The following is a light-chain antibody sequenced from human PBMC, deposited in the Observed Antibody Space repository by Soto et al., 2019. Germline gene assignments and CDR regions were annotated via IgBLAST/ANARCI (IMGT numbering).Light chain of an antibody. V-gene: IGKV3-11*01. CDR2: DAS. J-gene: IGKJ5*01. Sequence: EVVLTQPPATLSLSPGERATLSCRTSQSVSSYLAWYQQKPGQAPRLLIYDASNRATGIPARFSGSGSGTDFTLTISRLEPEDFAVYYCQQRMIWPPITFGQGTRLEIK. CDR3: QQRMIWPPIT. CDR1: QSVSSY.